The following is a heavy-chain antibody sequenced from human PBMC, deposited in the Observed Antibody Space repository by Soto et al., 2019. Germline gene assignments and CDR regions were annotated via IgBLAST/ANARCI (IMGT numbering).Heavy chain of an antibody. Sequence: QVHLVQSGAEVKKPGASVKVSCKASGYTFTSYGITWVRQAPGQGLEWMGWISAHNGNTDYAQKLQGRVIVTRDTSTCTAYMELRSLISDNTAVYYCARGRYGDYWGQGALVTVSS. CDR2: ISAHNGNT. CDR3: ARGRYGDY. V-gene: IGHV1-18*01. D-gene: IGHD1-1*01. CDR1: GYTFTSYG. J-gene: IGHJ4*02.